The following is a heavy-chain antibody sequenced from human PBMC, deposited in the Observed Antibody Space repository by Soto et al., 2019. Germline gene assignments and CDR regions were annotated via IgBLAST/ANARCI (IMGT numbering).Heavy chain of an antibody. CDR2: ISAYNGNT. CDR1: GYTFTSYG. CDR3: ARDLKDFWSGPSYYYYYGMDV. V-gene: IGHV1-18*01. J-gene: IGHJ6*02. Sequence: ASVKVSCKASGYTFTSYGISWVRQAPGRGLEWMGWISAYNGNTNYAQKLQGRVTMTTDTSTSTAYMELRSLRPDDTAVYYCARDLKDFWSGPSYYYYYGMDVWGQGTTVTVSS. D-gene: IGHD3-3*01.